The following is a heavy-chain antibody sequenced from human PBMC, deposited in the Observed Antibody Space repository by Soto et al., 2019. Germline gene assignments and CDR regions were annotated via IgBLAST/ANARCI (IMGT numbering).Heavy chain of an antibody. Sequence: ASVKVSCKASGYTFTSYGISWVRQAPGQGLEWMGWISAYNGNTNYAQKLQGRVTMTTDTSTSTAYMELRSLRSDDTAVYYCARVTPSYCSSTSCSYYFEYWGQGTLVTGS. V-gene: IGHV1-18*04. CDR3: ARVTPSYCSSTSCSYYFEY. J-gene: IGHJ4*02. D-gene: IGHD2-2*01. CDR2: ISAYNGNT. CDR1: GYTFTSYG.